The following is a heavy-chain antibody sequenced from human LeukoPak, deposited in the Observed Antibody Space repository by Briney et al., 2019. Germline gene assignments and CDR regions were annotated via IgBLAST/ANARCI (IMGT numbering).Heavy chain of an antibody. CDR2: IYYSGST. CDR3: ARAITGSLNWFDP. Sequence: SETLSLTCTVSGGSISSYYWSWIRQPPGRGLEWIGYIYYSGSTNYNPSLKSRVTISVDTSKNQFSLKLSSVTAADTAVYYCARAITGSLNWFDPWDQGTLVTVSS. V-gene: IGHV4-59*01. J-gene: IGHJ5*02. CDR1: GGSISSYY. D-gene: IGHD1-26*01.